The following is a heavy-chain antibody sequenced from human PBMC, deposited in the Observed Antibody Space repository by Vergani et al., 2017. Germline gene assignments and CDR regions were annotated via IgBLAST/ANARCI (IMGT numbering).Heavy chain of an antibody. CDR3: ARRCSSTSCYDY. CDR1: GGSISSSSYY. CDR2: IYHSGST. D-gene: IGHD2-2*01. Sequence: QLQLQESGPGLVKPSETLSLTCTVSGGSISSSSYYWGWIRQPPGKGLEWIGSIYHSGSTYYNPSLKSRVTISVDTSKNQFSLKLSSVTAADTAVYYCARRCSSTSCYDYWGQGIKVTVSS. V-gene: IGHV4-39*07. J-gene: IGHJ3*01.